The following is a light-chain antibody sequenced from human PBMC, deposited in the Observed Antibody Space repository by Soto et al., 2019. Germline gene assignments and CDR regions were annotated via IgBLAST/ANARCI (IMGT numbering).Light chain of an antibody. CDR1: QSISIW. J-gene: IGKJ1*01. CDR2: KAS. V-gene: IGKV1-5*03. CDR3: QHNITYTPTT. Sequence: DIQMTQSPSTLSASVGDRVTITCRASQSISIWLPWYQQKPGKAPKILIYKASSLESGVPSRFSRSGSGTQFSLPISSLQPNDFAAYLHQHNITYTPTTFGQGTKVEIK.